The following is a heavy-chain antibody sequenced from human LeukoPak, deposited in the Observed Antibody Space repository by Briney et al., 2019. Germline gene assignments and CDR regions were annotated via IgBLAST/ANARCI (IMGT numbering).Heavy chain of an antibody. Sequence: SETLSLTCTVSGGSISSSSYYWGWIRQPPGKGLEWIGSIYYSGSTYYNPSLKSRVTISVDTSKNQFSLKLSSVTAADTAVYYCATNIVVVVAAIYIFDYWGQGTLVTVSS. J-gene: IGHJ4*02. CDR1: GGSISSSSYY. V-gene: IGHV4-39*01. CDR3: ATNIVVVVAAIYIFDY. D-gene: IGHD2-15*01. CDR2: IYYSGST.